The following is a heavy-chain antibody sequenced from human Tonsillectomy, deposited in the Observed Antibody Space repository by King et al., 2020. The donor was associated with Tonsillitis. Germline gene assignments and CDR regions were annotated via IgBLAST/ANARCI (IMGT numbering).Heavy chain of an antibody. CDR3: ARQSGGYNYASPVGVDY. V-gene: IGHV4-59*08. D-gene: IGHD5-24*01. CDR1: GGSISSYY. J-gene: IGHJ4*02. CDR2: IYYSGST. Sequence: VQLQESGPGLVKPSETLSLTCTVSGGSISSYYWSWIRQPPWKGLECIAYIYYSGSTNYNHSLKSLVTISLDTSQNQFSLKLSSVTAADTAMYYCARQSGGYNYASPVGVDYWGQGTLVTVSS.